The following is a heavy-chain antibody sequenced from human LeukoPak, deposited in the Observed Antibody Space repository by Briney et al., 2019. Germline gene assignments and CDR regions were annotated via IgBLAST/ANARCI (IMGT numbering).Heavy chain of an antibody. CDR3: ARTSARGAQFDY. CDR1: GGSISNYY. CDR2: LYASGST. J-gene: IGHJ4*02. Sequence: SETLSLTCTVSGGSISNYYWSWIRQPAGMGLECIGRLYASGSTNYNPSLKSRVTMSVDTSNNQFSLNLSSVTAADTAVYYCARTSARGAQFDYWGQGTLFTVSS. V-gene: IGHV4-4*07. D-gene: IGHD3-10*01.